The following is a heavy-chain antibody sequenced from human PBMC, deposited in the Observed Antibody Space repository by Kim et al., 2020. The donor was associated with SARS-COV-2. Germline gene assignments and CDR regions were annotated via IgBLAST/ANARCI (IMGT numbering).Heavy chain of an antibody. D-gene: IGHD6-19*01. Sequence: ASVKVSCKASGYTFTSYAMNWVRQAPGQGLEWMGWINTNTGNPTYAQGFTGRFVFSLDTSVSTAYLQISSLKAEDTAVYYCARDLHSSGWLYYFDYWGQGNLVTGSS. CDR3: ARDLHSSGWLYYFDY. J-gene: IGHJ4*02. V-gene: IGHV7-4-1*02. CDR2: INTNTGNP. CDR1: GYTFTSYA.